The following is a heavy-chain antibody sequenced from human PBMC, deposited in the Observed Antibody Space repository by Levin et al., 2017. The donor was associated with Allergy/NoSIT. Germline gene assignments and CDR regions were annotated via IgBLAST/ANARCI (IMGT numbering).Heavy chain of an antibody. CDR1: GGSISNYY. CDR2: VFHTGST. D-gene: IGHD3-10*01. CDR3: ARDYKFDS. J-gene: IGHJ5*01. V-gene: IGHV4-59*01. Sequence: SQTLSLTCTVSGGSISNYYWSWVRQPPGKGLEWIGYVFHTGSTNYNPSLSRRLTISVDTSRNQFSLRLSSVTAADTAIYYCARDYKFDSWGQGTLVTVSS.